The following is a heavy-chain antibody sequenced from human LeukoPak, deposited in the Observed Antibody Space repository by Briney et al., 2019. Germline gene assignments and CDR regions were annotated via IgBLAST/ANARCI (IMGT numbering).Heavy chain of an antibody. Sequence: NPGGSLRLSCAASVFTFSDYYMSSIRQAPGKGLEWVSYISSSGSTIYYADSVKGRFTISRDNAKNSLYLQMNSLRAEDTAVYYCARMKYSSSWFSPFDYWGQGTLVTVSS. CDR3: ARMKYSSSWFSPFDY. D-gene: IGHD6-13*01. CDR1: VFTFSDYY. V-gene: IGHV3-11*01. J-gene: IGHJ4*02. CDR2: ISSSGSTI.